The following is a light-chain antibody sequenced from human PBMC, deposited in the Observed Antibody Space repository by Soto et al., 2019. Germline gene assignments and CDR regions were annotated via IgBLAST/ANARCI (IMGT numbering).Light chain of an antibody. CDR2: EVN. CDR3: SAYAARHNCV. J-gene: IGLJ1*01. CDR1: SSDVGGYNY. V-gene: IGLV2-8*01. Sequence: QSVLTQPPSASGSPGQSVTISCTGTSSDVGGYNYVSWYQHHPGKAPKLIIYEVNERPSGVPDRFSGSKSGNTASLTVSGLQAVDEYDGYHSAYAARHNCVCGTVKKAT.